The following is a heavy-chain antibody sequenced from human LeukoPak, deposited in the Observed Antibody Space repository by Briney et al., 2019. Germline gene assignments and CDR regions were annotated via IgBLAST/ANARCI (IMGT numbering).Heavy chain of an antibody. V-gene: IGHV4-34*01. CDR1: GGSFSGYY. CDR3: ARWYYDILTGPGGMDY. J-gene: IGHJ4*02. D-gene: IGHD3-9*01. Sequence: PSETLSLTCAVYGGSFSGYYWSWIRQPPGKGLEWIGEINHSGSTSYNPSLKSRVTISVDTSKNQFSLKLSSVTAADTAVYYCARWYYDILTGPGGMDYWGQGTLVTVSS. CDR2: INHSGST.